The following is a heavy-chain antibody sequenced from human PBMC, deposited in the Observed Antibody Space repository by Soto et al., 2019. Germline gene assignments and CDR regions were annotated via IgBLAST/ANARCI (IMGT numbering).Heavy chain of an antibody. CDR2: RYWDDDK. Sequence: ITLKESGSSLVKPTQILTLTCTFSGFSLSSSDVGVGWIRHPPGKALEWLALRYWDDDKRYSPSLKSMLTIPKDTSRNQVVLTVTNLDPVDTATYYCVRASGGGNSAYFDYWGQGTLVTASA. D-gene: IGHD2-21*02. V-gene: IGHV2-5*02. CDR3: VRASGGGNSAYFDY. J-gene: IGHJ4*02. CDR1: GFSLSSSDVG.